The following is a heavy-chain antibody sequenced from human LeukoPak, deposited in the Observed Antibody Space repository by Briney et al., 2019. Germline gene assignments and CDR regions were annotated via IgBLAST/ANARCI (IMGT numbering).Heavy chain of an antibody. V-gene: IGHV4-34*01. CDR1: GGALRDYY. CDR2: INHSGST. Sequence: SETLSLTCAVHGGALRDYYWSWVRQPPGKALEWVGEINHSGSTNYNPSLKSRVTISIVTSKNQFSLKLNSVTAADTAVYYCARHEYYDARGYNYWGQGTLVTVSS. D-gene: IGHD3-22*01. CDR3: ARHEYYDARGYNY. J-gene: IGHJ4*02.